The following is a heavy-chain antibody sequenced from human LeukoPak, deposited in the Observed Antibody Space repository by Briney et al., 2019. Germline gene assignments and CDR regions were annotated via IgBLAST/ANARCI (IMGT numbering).Heavy chain of an antibody. J-gene: IGHJ4*02. Sequence: GGSLRLSCAASGFTFSKYGMNWVRQAPGKGLEWVGFIRSKAYGGTTEYAASVKGRFTISRDDSKSIAYLQMNSLKTEDTAVYYCTRGGIQLWSLYFDYWGQGTLVTVSS. D-gene: IGHD5-18*01. CDR3: TRGGIQLWSLYFDY. CDR2: IRSKAYGGTT. V-gene: IGHV3-49*04. CDR1: GFTFSKYG.